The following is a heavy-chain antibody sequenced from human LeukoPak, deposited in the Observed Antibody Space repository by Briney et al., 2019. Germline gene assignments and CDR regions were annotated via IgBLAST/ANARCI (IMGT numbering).Heavy chain of an antibody. V-gene: IGHV4-59*01. D-gene: IGHD3-10*01. CDR2: IYYSGST. CDR3: ARVQRGSFDY. CDR1: GGSISSYY. J-gene: IGHJ4*02. Sequence: SETLSLTCTVSGGSISSYYWSWIRQPPGKGLEWIGYIYYSGSTNYNPSLKSRVTISVDTSKNQFSLKLSSVTAADTAVYYCARVQRGSFDYWGQGTLVTVSS.